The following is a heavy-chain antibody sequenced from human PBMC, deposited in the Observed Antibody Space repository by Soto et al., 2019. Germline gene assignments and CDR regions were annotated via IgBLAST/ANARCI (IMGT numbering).Heavy chain of an antibody. D-gene: IGHD3-10*01. CDR2: INPDGSST. CDR3: TSDTFGPRDS. J-gene: IGHJ5*01. V-gene: IGHV3-74*01. Sequence: GGFLRLSCAASGFTFSNYLMHWVRQAPGKGLLWVSRINPDGSSTSYADSVKDRFTISRDNAENTLFLQMNILRAEDKDLYYCTSDTFGPRDSGGQEPWSPSP. CDR1: GFTFSNYL.